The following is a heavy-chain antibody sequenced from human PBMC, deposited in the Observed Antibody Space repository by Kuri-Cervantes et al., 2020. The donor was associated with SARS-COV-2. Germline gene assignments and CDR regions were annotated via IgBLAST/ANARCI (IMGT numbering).Heavy chain of an antibody. CDR2: IFYRGST. V-gene: IGHV4-39*01. D-gene: IGHD2-2*01. CDR3: ARPREYQLLYMDV. J-gene: IGHJ6*03. CDR1: GGSINSNTHY. Sequence: ESLKISCTVSGGSINSNTHYWGWIRQPPGRGPEWIGSIFYRGSTSYTPSLRSRVTISVDTSKNQFSLKLSSVTAADTAVYYCARPREYQLLYMDVWGKGTTVTVSS.